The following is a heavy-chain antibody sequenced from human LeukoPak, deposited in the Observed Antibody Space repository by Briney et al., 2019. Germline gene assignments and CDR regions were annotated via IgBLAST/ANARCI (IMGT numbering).Heavy chain of an antibody. Sequence: ASVKVSCKASRGTFSSYAISWVRQAPGQGLEWMGRIIPIFGTANYAQKFQGRVTITTDESTSTAYMELSSLRSEDTAVYYCASSGSYSNYFDYWGQGTLVTVSS. CDR1: RGTFSSYA. J-gene: IGHJ4*02. V-gene: IGHV1-69*05. CDR3: ASSGSYSNYFDY. D-gene: IGHD1-26*01. CDR2: IIPIFGTA.